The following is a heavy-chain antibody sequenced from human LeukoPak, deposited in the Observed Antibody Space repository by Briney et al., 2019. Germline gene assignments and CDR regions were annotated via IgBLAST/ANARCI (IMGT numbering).Heavy chain of an antibody. J-gene: IGHJ4*02. Sequence: GGSLRLSCAASGFTFSNAWMSWVRQAPGMGLEWVGRLKSKSGGGTADHAAPVKGRFTISRDDSKNTLYLQMNSLKTEDTAVYYCFAAAGTFDYWGQGTLVTVSS. V-gene: IGHV3-15*01. CDR2: LKSKSGGGTA. CDR3: FAAAGTFDY. D-gene: IGHD6-13*01. CDR1: GFTFSNAW.